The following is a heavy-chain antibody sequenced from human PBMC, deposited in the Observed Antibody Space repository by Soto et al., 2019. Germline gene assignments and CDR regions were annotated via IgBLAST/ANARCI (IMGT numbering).Heavy chain of an antibody. D-gene: IGHD6-19*01. CDR3: AKDRYSSGCFDY. CDR1: GFTFDDYA. Sequence: EVQLVESGGGLVQPGRSLRLSCAASGFTFDDYAMHWVRQAPGKGLEWVSGISWNSGSIGYVDSVKGRFTISRDNAKNSLYLQMNSLRAEDTALYYCAKDRYSSGCFDYWGQGTLVTVSS. J-gene: IGHJ4*02. V-gene: IGHV3-9*01. CDR2: ISWNSGSI.